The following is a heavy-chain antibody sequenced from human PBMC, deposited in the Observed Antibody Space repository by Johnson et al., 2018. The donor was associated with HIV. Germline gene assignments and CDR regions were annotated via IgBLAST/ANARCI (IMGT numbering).Heavy chain of an antibody. J-gene: IGHJ3*02. D-gene: IGHD6-13*01. CDR1: GFTVSSNY. V-gene: IGHV3-66*01. CDR3: AKDLGVAADPDAVDI. CDR2: IYSGGST. Sequence: VQLVESGGGVVQPGGSLRLSCAASGFTVSSNYMSWVRQAPGKGLEWVSVIYSGGSTYYADSVKGRFTISRDNSKNTLYLQMNSLRAEDTAVYYCAKDLGVAADPDAVDIWGQGTMVTVSS.